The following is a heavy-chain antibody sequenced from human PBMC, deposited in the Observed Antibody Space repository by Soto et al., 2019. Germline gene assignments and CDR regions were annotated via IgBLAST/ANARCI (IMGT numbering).Heavy chain of an antibody. CDR2: IVVGSGNT. V-gene: IGHV1-58*01. J-gene: IGHJ5*02. Sequence: ASVKVSCKASGFTFTSSAVQWVRQARGQRLEWIGWIVVGSGNTNYAQKFQERVTITRDMSTSTAYMELSSLRSEDTAVYYCAADPDYRGGVGRFDPWGQGTLVTVSS. CDR1: GFTFTSSA. D-gene: IGHD1-26*01. CDR3: AADPDYRGGVGRFDP.